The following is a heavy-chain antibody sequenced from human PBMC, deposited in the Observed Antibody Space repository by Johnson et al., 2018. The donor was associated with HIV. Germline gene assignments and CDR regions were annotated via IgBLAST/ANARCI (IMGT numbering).Heavy chain of an antibody. CDR3: AREGEGYSSSWYDAFDI. CDR1: GFTFSSYA. J-gene: IGHJ3*02. D-gene: IGHD6-13*01. Sequence: QVQLVESGGGVVQPGRSLRLSCAASGFTFSSYAMHWVRQAPGKGLEWVAVISYDGSEKYYVDSVKGRFTISRDNSKNTLYLQMNSLRAEDTAVYYCAREGEGYSSSWYDAFDIWGQGTMVTVSS. CDR2: ISYDGSEK. V-gene: IGHV3-30*04.